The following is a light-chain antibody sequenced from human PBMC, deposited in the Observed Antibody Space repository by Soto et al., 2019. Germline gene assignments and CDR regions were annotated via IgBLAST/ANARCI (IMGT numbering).Light chain of an antibody. V-gene: IGKV1-39*01. CDR2: AAS. Sequence: DIQMTQSPSSLSASVGYTVTITCRASQSISSYLNWYQQKPGKAPKLLIYAASTLQSGVPSRFSGSGSGTDFTLTISSLQPEDFATYFCQQLNSYPITFGQGTRLEIK. CDR3: QQLNSYPIT. J-gene: IGKJ5*01. CDR1: QSISSY.